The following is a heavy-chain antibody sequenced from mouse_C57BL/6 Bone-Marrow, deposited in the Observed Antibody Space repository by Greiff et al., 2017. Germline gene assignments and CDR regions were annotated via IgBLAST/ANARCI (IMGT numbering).Heavy chain of an antibody. CDR1: GYTFTSYW. D-gene: IGHD1-1*01. CDR3: ARRRYPEAWFAY. CDR2: IHPNSGST. Sequence: QVQLQQPGAELVKPGASVKLSCKASGYTFTSYWMHWVKQRPGQGLEWIGMIHPNSGSTNYNEKFKSKATLTVDKSSSTAYMQRSSLTSEDSAVYYCARRRYPEAWFAYWGQGTLVTVSA. V-gene: IGHV1-64*01. J-gene: IGHJ3*01.